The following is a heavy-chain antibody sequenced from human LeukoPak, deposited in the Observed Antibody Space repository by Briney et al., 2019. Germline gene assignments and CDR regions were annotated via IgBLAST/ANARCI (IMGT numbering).Heavy chain of an antibody. CDR3: ARLSAYYYGSYFYYYMDV. CDR1: GFTFSSYW. Sequence: GGSLRLSCAASGFTFSSYWMTWVRQLPGKGPEWVANIRQDESERYFADSVKGRFTISRDNAKKSVYLHMSSLRAEDTALYYCARLSAYYYGSYFYYYMDVWGKGTTVTVSS. V-gene: IGHV3-7*01. J-gene: IGHJ6*03. D-gene: IGHD3-10*01. CDR2: IRQDESER.